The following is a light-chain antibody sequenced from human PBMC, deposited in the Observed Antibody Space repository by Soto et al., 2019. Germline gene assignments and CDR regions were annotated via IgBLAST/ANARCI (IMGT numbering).Light chain of an antibody. CDR3: QQRSNWS. Sequence: EIVLTQSPATLSLSPGERATLSCRASQSVSSYLAWYQQKPGQAPRLLLYDASNRATGIPARCSGSGSGTDFTLTISSLEPEDFAVYYCQQRSNWSFGGGTKVEIK. CDR2: DAS. V-gene: IGKV3-11*01. J-gene: IGKJ4*01. CDR1: QSVSSY.